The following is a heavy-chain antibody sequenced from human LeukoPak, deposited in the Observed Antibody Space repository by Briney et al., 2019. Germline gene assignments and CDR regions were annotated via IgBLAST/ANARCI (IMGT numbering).Heavy chain of an antibody. CDR3: ANSPLPTIAPNWFDP. J-gene: IGHJ5*02. V-gene: IGHV3-23*01. CDR1: GFTFSSYA. CDR2: ISGSGGTT. Sequence: PGGSLRLSCAASGFTFSSYAMSWVRQAPGKGLEWVSAISGSGGTTYYADSVKGRFTISRDNSKNTLYLQMNSLRAEDTAVYYCANSPLPTIAPNWFDPWGQGTLVTVSS. D-gene: IGHD6-13*01.